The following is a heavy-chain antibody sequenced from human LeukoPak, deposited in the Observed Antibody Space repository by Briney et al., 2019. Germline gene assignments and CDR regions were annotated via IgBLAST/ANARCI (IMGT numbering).Heavy chain of an antibody. V-gene: IGHV1-2*06. J-gene: IGHJ4*02. D-gene: IGHD3-22*01. CDR2: IDPDRGDR. CDR1: GYTFTSLY. CDR3: ARDNYDKRFDY. Sequence: ASVPVSCKTSGYTFTSLYIHWVRQAPGQGLEWMGRIDPDRGDRKFAQRFQDRVTFTTDASISTAYMELSSLGSDDTAVYYCARDNYDKRFDYWGQGTLVTVSP.